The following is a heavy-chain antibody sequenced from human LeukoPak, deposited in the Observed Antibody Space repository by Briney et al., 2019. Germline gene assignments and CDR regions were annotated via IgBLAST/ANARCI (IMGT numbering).Heavy chain of an antibody. V-gene: IGHV1-69*05. Sequence: EAPVKVSCKASGGTFSSYAISWVRQAPGQGLEWMGGIIPIFGTANYAQKFQGRVTITTDESTSTAYMELSSLRSEDTAVYYCARVYDSSGYYGYWGQGTLVTVSS. J-gene: IGHJ4*02. CDR1: GGTFSSYA. CDR3: ARVYDSSGYYGY. CDR2: IIPIFGTA. D-gene: IGHD3-22*01.